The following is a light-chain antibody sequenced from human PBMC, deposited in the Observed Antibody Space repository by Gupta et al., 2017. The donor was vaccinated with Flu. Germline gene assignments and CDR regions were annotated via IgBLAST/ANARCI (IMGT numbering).Light chain of an antibody. J-gene: IGKJ1*01. Sequence: DIQMTQSPSTLSASVGDRVTITCRASQSISSWLAWYQQKPGKAPKLLIYKASRGESGVPSRFSGSGSGTEFTLTISSRQPDDFATYYCQQENSSTWTFGQGTKVEIK. CDR3: QQENSSTWT. CDR1: QSISSW. CDR2: KAS. V-gene: IGKV1-5*03.